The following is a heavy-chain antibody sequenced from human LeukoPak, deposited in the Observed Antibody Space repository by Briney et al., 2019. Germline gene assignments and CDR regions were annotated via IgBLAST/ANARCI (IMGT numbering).Heavy chain of an antibody. J-gene: IGHJ4*02. CDR3: ASFHYYGSGAYYLSY. CDR2: IGDSSATT. Sequence: GGSLRLSCAASGFTLSSYAMTWVRQAPGKGLEWVSDIGDSSATTYYADSVKGRFTISRDNSKNTLYLQMSSLRAEDTAVYFCASFHYYGSGAYYLSYWGQGTLVTVSS. CDR1: GFTLSSYA. D-gene: IGHD3-10*01. V-gene: IGHV3-23*01.